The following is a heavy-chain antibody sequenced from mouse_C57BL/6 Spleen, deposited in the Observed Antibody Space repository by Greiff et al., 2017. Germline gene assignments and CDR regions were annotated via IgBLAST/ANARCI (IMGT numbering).Heavy chain of an antibody. CDR1: GYTFTSYW. CDR3: ARHEGLGDYAMDY. CDR2: IDPSDSYT. Sequence: QVQLQQPGAELVMPGASVKLSCKASGYTFTSYWMHWVKQRPGQGLEWIGEIDPSDSYTNYNQKFKGKSTLTVDKSSSTVYMELSRLTSEDSAVYFCARHEGLGDYAMDYWGQGTSVTVSS. D-gene: IGHD3-3*01. V-gene: IGHV1-69*01. J-gene: IGHJ4*01.